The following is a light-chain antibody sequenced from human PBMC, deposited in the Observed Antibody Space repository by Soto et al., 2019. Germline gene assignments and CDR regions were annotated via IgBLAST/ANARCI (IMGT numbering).Light chain of an antibody. Sequence: QSALTQPASVSGSPGQSITISCTGTSGDAGGYNYVSWYQQHSGKAPKLMIYNVSNRPSGVSNRFSGSKSGNTASLTISGRQAEDEADYYCSSYTSSSTLGVFGGGTKVTVL. CDR3: SSYTSSSTLGV. CDR2: NVS. CDR1: SGDAGGYNY. J-gene: IGLJ3*02. V-gene: IGLV2-14*03.